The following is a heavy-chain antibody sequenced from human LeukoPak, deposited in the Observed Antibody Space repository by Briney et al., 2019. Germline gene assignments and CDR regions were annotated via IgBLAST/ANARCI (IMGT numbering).Heavy chain of an antibody. Sequence: SETLSLTCTVSGVSISSSSYYWGWLRQPPGKELEWIGRIYYSGRTYYNPSLKSRVTISVDKPKNQFPQKLNSVTATDTAVYYCARHYGPWGQGTLVTVSS. CDR1: GVSISSSSYY. CDR3: ARHYGP. V-gene: IGHV4-39*01. CDR2: IYYSGRT. J-gene: IGHJ4*02. D-gene: IGHD3-10*01.